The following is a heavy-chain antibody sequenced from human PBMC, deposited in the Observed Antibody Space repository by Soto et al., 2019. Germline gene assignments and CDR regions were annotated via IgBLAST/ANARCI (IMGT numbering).Heavy chain of an antibody. V-gene: IGHV3-74*01. CDR3: PTGHASREVYHYHGMDV. Sequence: EVQLVESGGGLVQPGGSLRLSCAASGFTFSYYWMHWVRQAPGKGLVWVSRINGDGSRTSYADSVKGRFTMSRDNAKNTLYLQMHSLRAADTAVSCCPTGHASREVYHYHGMDVWGQGTTVTVSS. CDR1: GFTFSYYW. J-gene: IGHJ6*02. D-gene: IGHD2-2*01. CDR2: INGDGSRT.